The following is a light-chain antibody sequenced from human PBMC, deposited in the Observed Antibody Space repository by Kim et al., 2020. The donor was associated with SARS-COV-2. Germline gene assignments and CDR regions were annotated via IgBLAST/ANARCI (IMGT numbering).Light chain of an antibody. CDR1: QDIKNN. CDR2: AAS. CDR3: QQYQSYPVT. V-gene: IGKV1-16*02. Sequence: ASVGDRVTMTCRASQDIKNNLVWFQQKPGKAPRSLIYAASSLPSGVPSKFSGSGSGTDFTLTILSLQPEDFATYYCQQYQSYPVTFGQGTRLEIK. J-gene: IGKJ5*01.